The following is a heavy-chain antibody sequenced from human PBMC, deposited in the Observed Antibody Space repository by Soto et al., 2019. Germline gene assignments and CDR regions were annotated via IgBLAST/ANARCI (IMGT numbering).Heavy chain of an antibody. D-gene: IGHD1-26*01. CDR2: ISWNSGSI. J-gene: IGHJ6*02. CDR1: GFTFDDYA. CDR3: AKDMSTATYYYYGMDV. Sequence: GGSLRLSCAASGFTFDDYARHWVRQAPGKGLELVSGISWNSGSIRYAVSVKCRFTISRDNAKNSLYLQLNSLRAEDTALYYCAKDMSTATYYYYGMDVWGQGTTVTVSS. V-gene: IGHV3-9*01.